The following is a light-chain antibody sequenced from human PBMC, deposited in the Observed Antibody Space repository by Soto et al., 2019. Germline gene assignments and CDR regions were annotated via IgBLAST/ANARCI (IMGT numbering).Light chain of an antibody. CDR3: QHRSDLPP. CDR1: QSIGSF. Sequence: VVMTQSPATLSVSPWERATLSCRASQSIGSFLAWYQQKPGQAPRLLIYDASIRATGIPARFSGSGSGTDFTLTISNLEPEDFAVYFCQHRSDLPPFGGGTKVDIK. J-gene: IGKJ4*01. V-gene: IGKV3-11*01. CDR2: DAS.